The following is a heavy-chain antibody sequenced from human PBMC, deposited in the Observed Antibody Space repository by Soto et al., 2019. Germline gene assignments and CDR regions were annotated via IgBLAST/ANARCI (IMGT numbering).Heavy chain of an antibody. CDR2: LRASGATT. D-gene: IGHD2-21*02. CDR3: VKGHCGGDCYLFGS. Sequence: GGSLRLAXVASGVIFNDYAMGWVRQAPGKGLEWVSTLRASGATTYYADSVKGRFTISRDNSKNTLSLQMNSLRADDTAIYYCVKGHCGGDCYLFGSWGQGTLVTVSS. J-gene: IGHJ4*02. V-gene: IGHV3-23*01. CDR1: GVIFNDYA.